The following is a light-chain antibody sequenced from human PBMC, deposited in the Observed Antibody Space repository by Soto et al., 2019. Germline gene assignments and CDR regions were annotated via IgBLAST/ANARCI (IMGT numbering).Light chain of an antibody. J-gene: IGKJ1*01. V-gene: IGKV3-15*01. CDR2: GAS. CDR3: LQYDDWHRT. CDR1: QNLGTLY. Sequence: EIVLTQSPGTLSLSPGERGTLSCRASQNLGTLYLAWYQQKPGQTPRLVIYGASNRATGVPARFSGSGSGTDFTLTISSLQSEDFAVYYCLQYDDWHRTFGQGTKVDI.